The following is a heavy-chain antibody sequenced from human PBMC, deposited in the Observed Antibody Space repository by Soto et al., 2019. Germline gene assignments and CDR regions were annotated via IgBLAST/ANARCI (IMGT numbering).Heavy chain of an antibody. CDR2: IYHSGST. V-gene: IGHV4-4*02. Sequence: NPSETLSLTCAVSGGSISSSNWWSWVRQPPGKGLEWIGEIYHSGSTNYNPSLKSRVTISVDKSKNQFSLKLSSVTAADTAVYYCAREHKSFSFKQQLALRMVIYYFDYWGQGTLVTVSS. D-gene: IGHD6-13*01. J-gene: IGHJ4*02. CDR3: AREHKSFSFKQQLALRMVIYYFDY. CDR1: GGSISSSNW.